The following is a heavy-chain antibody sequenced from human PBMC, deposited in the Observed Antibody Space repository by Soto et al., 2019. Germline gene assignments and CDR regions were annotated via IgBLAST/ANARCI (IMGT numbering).Heavy chain of an antibody. V-gene: IGHV5-51*01. CDR2: IYPDDSDT. Sequence: GESLKISCKASGYSFTTYWIGWVRQMPGRGLEWMGIIYPDDSDTRYSPSFRGQVTISADKSIRTTYLQWSSLKASDTAMYYCASHGPSSTRTYYYYGMDVWGQGTTLTVPS. CDR1: GYSFTTYW. CDR3: ASHGPSSTRTYYYYGMDV. J-gene: IGHJ6*02.